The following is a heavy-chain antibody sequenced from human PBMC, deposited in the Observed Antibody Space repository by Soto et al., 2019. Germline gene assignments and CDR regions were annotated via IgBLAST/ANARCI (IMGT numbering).Heavy chain of an antibody. Sequence: SETLSLSCSVSGGSISTSSYFWGWIRQPPGKGLEWVGAVHYSGSANYRSSLQSRVTISVDTSQNQFSLRLRSVTAADTAVYYCARHRWGSGSYSGLLDFWGQGALVTVSS. D-gene: IGHD3-10*01. J-gene: IGHJ4*02. V-gene: IGHV4-39*01. CDR1: GGSISTSSYF. CDR2: VHYSGSA. CDR3: ARHRWGSGSYSGLLDF.